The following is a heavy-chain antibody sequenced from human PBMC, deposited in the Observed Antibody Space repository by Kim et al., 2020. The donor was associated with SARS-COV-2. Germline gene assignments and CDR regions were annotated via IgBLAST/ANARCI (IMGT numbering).Heavy chain of an antibody. CDR2: ISAYNGNT. V-gene: IGHV1-18*01. CDR1: GYTFTSYG. Sequence: ASVKVSCKASGYTFTSYGISWVRQAPGQGLEWMGWISAYNGNTNYAQKLQGRVTMTTDTSTSTAYMELRSLRSDDTAVYYCARDATPPRYCSGGSCYSFDQTPFDYWGQGTLVTVSS. D-gene: IGHD2-15*01. J-gene: IGHJ4*02. CDR3: ARDATPPRYCSGGSCYSFDQTPFDY.